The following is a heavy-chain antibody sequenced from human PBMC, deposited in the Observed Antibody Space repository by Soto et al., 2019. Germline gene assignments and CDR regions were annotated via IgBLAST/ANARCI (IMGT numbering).Heavy chain of an antibody. D-gene: IGHD6-19*01. CDR3: AKNWYSSGWPLDY. CDR2: INAGNGNT. CDR1: GYTFTSYA. J-gene: IGHJ4*02. V-gene: IGHV1-3*01. Sequence: ASVKVSCKASGYTFTSYAMHWVRQAPGQRLEWMGWINAGNGNTKYSQQFQGRVTITRDTSASTAYMELSSLRSEDTAVYYCAKNWYSSGWPLDYWGQGTLFTVSS.